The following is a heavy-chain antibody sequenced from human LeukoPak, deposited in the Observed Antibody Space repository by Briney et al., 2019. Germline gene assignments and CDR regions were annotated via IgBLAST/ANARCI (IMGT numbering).Heavy chain of an antibody. J-gene: IGHJ4*02. D-gene: IGHD4/OR15-4a*01. V-gene: IGHV3-13*01. CDR2: IGTAGDT. CDR3: ARAYGGRVDFDY. CDR1: GFTFSSYD. Sequence: GGSLRLSCAASGFTFSSYDMHWVRQATGKGLEWVSAIGTAGDTYYPGSVKGRFTISRENAKNSLYLQMNSLRAGDTAVYYCARAYGGRVDFDYWGQGTLVTVSS.